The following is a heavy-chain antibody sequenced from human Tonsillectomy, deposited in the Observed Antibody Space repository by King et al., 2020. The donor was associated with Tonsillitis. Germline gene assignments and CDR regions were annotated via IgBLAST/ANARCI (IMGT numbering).Heavy chain of an antibody. V-gene: IGHV3-7*04. CDR3: ARGGYYYDSSGYFGFVY. Sequence: MSWVRQAPGKGLEWVANIKQDGSEKYYMDSVKGRFTISRDNAKNSLYLQMNSLRAEETAVYYCARGGYYYDSSGYFGFVYWGKGTMVTV. J-gene: IGHJ4*02. D-gene: IGHD3-22*01. CDR2: IKQDGSEK.